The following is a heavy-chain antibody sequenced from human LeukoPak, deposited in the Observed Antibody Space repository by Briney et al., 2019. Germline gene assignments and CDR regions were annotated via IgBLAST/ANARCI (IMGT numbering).Heavy chain of an antibody. CDR1: SGSISTSNYY. J-gene: IGHJ4*02. Sequence: SETLSLTCTVSSGSISTSNYYWGRVRQPPGKALEWIGNIFYSGSTYYSPSLKSRVTISVDTSKNQFSLKLSSVTAADTAVYYCARGRWCPDYWGQGTLVTVSS. V-gene: IGHV4-39*07. CDR3: ARGRWCPDY. D-gene: IGHD2-8*02. CDR2: IFYSGST.